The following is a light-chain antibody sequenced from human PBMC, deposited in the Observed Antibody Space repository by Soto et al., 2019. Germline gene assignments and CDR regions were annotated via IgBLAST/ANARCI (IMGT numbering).Light chain of an antibody. Sequence: QSVLTQPPSVSAAPGQKVTISCSGSSSNIGNNYVSWYQQVPGTAPKLLIYDNNKRPSGIPDRFSGSKSGTSATLGITGLQTGDEADYYCGTWDSSLSAYVFGTETRSPS. CDR1: SSNIGNNY. V-gene: IGLV1-51*01. J-gene: IGLJ1*01. CDR3: GTWDSSLSAYV. CDR2: DNN.